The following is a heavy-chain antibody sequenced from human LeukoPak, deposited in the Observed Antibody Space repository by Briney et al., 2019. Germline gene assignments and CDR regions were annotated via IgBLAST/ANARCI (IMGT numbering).Heavy chain of an antibody. CDR3: ARHGRLLNWFDP. J-gene: IGHJ5*02. V-gene: IGHV4-4*07. CDR2: IDASGST. D-gene: IGHD3-3*01. Sequence: SETLSLTCTVSGASVSSYYWIWIRQPAGRGLEWIGRIDASGSTNYNPSLKSRVTISVDTSKNQFSLKLSSVTAADTAVYYCARHGRLLNWFDPWGQGTLVAVSS. CDR1: GASVSSYY.